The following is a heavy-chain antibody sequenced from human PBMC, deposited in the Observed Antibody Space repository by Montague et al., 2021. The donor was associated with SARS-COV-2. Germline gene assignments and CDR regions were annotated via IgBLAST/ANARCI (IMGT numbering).Heavy chain of an antibody. V-gene: IGHV4-4*02. CDR2: IYHSGST. D-gene: IGHD6-19*01. J-gene: IGHJ4*02. CDR1: GGSISSINW. CDR3: ARTGYSSGWHSFDY. Sequence: SETLSLTCVVSGGSISSINWWSWVRQPPGKGLEWIGEIYHSGSTNYNPSLKSRVIISVDKSKNQFSLKLSSVTAADTAVYYCARTGYSSGWHSFDYWGQGTLVTASS.